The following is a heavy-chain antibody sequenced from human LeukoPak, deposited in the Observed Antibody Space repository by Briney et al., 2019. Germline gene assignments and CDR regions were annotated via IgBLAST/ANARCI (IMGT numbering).Heavy chain of an antibody. CDR2: INPNSGST. J-gene: IGHJ4*02. CDR3: ARGRIAVAGINY. CDR1: GYTFTGYY. Sequence: ASVKVSCKASGYTFTGYYMHWVRQAPGQGLEWMGWINPNSGSTNYAQKFQGRVTMTRDTSISTAYMELSRLRSDDTAVYYCARGRIAVAGINYWGQGTLVTVSS. D-gene: IGHD6-19*01. V-gene: IGHV1-2*02.